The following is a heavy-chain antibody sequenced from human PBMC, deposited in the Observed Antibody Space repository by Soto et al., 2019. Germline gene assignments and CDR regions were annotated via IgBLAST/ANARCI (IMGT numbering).Heavy chain of an antibody. CDR3: ARVGYSSGWYEQSFDY. J-gene: IGHJ4*02. V-gene: IGHV3-33*01. D-gene: IGHD6-19*01. Sequence: QVQLVESGGGVVQPGRSLRLSCAASGFTFSSYGMHWVRQAPGKRLEWVAVIWYDGSNKYYADSVKGRFTISRDNSKNTLYLQMNSLRAEDTAVYYCARVGYSSGWYEQSFDYWGQGTLITVSS. CDR1: GFTFSSYG. CDR2: IWYDGSNK.